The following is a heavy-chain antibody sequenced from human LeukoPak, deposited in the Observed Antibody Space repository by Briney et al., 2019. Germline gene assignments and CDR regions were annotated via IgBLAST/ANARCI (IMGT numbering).Heavy chain of an antibody. D-gene: IGHD1-20*01. Sequence: GGSLRLSCAGSGFTFSNAYMNWVRQAPGKGLVWVSRIKSDGITITYADSVKGRFTISRDNAKNTLYLQMNSLRAEDTAVYYCLRDLNWSLDQWGQGTLVTVSS. V-gene: IGHV3-74*01. CDR2: IKSDGITI. J-gene: IGHJ4*02. CDR1: GFTFSNAY. CDR3: LRDLNWSLDQ.